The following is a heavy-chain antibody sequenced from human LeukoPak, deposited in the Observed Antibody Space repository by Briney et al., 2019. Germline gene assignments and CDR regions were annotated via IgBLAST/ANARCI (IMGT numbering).Heavy chain of an antibody. CDR2: IIPILGIA. D-gene: IGHD2-15*01. CDR3: ARAVDATGVSWFDP. J-gene: IGHJ5*02. CDR1: GGTFSSYA. Sequence: SVKVSCKASGGTFSSYAISWVRQAPGQGLEWMGRIIPILGIANYAQKFQGRVTITADESTSTAYMELSSLRSEDTAVYYCARAVDATGVSWFDPWGQGTLVTVSS. V-gene: IGHV1-69*04.